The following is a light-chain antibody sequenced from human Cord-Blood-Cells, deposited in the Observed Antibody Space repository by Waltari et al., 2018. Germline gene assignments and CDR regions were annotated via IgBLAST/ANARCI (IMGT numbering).Light chain of an antibody. J-gene: IGLJ3*02. CDR2: YDS. CDR1: SSNIGNNA. V-gene: IGLV1-36*01. Sequence: QSVLTQPPSVSEAPRQRVTISCSGSSSNIGNNAVNWYQQLPGKAPKLLIDYDSLLPSWVSDGFSGSKAGTAAALAISGLQSEDEADYYCAAWDDSLNGPVFGGGTKLTVL. CDR3: AAWDDSLNGPV.